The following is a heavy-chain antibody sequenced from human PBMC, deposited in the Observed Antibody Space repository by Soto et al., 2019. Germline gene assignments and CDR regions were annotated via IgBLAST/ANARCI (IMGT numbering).Heavy chain of an antibody. D-gene: IGHD3-22*01. CDR3: ARDQDVSNYHGMDV. Sequence: QVQLVQSGAEVKKPGSSVKVSCKASGGTFSSYAISWVRQAPGQGLEWMGGIIPIFGTANYAQKFQGRVTTSAXEXSSTAYMELSSLRSEATAVYYCARDQDVSNYHGMDVWGQGTTVTVCS. CDR2: IIPIFGTA. V-gene: IGHV1-69*12. CDR1: GGTFSSYA. J-gene: IGHJ6*02.